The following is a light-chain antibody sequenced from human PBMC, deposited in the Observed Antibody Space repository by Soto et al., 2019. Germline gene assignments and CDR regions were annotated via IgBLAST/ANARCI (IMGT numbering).Light chain of an antibody. V-gene: IGKV1-39*01. Sequence: DIQMTQSPSSLSGSLGDRVTITCRASETISNYLNWYQQKPGRAPKLLVYAASSLQSGVPSRFTGSGSGTHFTLTISGLQPADFATYYCQQSYNTPITFGQGTRLEI. CDR1: ETISNY. J-gene: IGKJ5*01. CDR2: AAS. CDR3: QQSYNTPIT.